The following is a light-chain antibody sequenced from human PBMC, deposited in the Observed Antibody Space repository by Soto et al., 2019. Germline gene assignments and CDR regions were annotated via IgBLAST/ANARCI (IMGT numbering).Light chain of an antibody. CDR3: QQYNSYSRWT. CDR2: AAS. Sequence: DIQLTQSPSFLSASVGDRVTITCRVSQGISSYLAWYQQKPGKAPKLLIYAASTLQSGVPSRFSGSGSGTEFTLTISNLQPDDFATYYCQQYNSYSRWTFGQGTKVDIK. V-gene: IGKV1-9*01. CDR1: QGISSY. J-gene: IGKJ1*01.